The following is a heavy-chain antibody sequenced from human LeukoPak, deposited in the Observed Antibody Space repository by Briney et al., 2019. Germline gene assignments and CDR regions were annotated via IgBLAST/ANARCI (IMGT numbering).Heavy chain of an antibody. D-gene: IGHD3-16*01. V-gene: IGHV4-38-2*02. CDR2: IYYSGDT. CDR3: ARLLGGSYFDY. Sequence: PSETLSLTCTVSGYSISSGYDWGWIRQPPGKGLEWIGYIYYSGDTNYNPSLKSRVTISVDTSKKQFSLKLSSVTAADTAVYYCARLLGGSYFDYWGQGTLVTVSS. J-gene: IGHJ4*02. CDR1: GYSISSGYD.